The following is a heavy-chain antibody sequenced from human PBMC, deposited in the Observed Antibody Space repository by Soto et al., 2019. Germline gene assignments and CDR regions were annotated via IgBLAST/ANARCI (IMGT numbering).Heavy chain of an antibody. J-gene: IGHJ4*02. V-gene: IGHV3-7*01. CDR2: IKTDGSEN. Sequence: EVQLVESGGGLAQPGGSLRLSCTASGLTFTSYWMSWVRRAPGKGLEWVANIKTDGSENYYVDSVKGRFTISRDNDKNSLYLEMNSLSAEDTAVYYCAIDSGYCSSTSYCFNFWGQGTLVTVSS. CDR1: GLTFTSYW. CDR3: AIDSGYCSSTSYCFNF. D-gene: IGHD2-2*03.